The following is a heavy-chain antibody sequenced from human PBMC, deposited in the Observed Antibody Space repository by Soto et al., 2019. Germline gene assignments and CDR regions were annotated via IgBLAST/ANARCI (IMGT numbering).Heavy chain of an antibody. V-gene: IGHV1-69*01. Sequence: QVQLVQSGAEVKMPGSSVKVSCKASGGTFSTYAINWVRQAPGQGLEWMGGVIPIFGTAHYAQMFQGRVTITADESTTTAYMELSNLMSADTAVYFCAREPTGYASTHFDSWGQGTLVTVSS. J-gene: IGHJ4*02. D-gene: IGHD2-15*01. CDR2: VIPIFGTA. CDR3: AREPTGYASTHFDS. CDR1: GGTFSTYA.